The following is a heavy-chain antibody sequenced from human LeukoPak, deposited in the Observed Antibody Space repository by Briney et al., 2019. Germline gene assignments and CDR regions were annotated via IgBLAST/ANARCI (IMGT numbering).Heavy chain of an antibody. CDR1: GYTFSRYW. J-gene: IGHJ4*02. D-gene: IGHD4-17*01. CDR3: TTDTSGARDS. Sequence: PGGSLRLSCAASGYTFSRYWMHWVRQGPGKGLVWVSRINEDGSSTSYAESVRGRFTISRDNAKNTLYLQMNSLRAEDAAVYYCTTDTSGARDSWGQGTLVTVSS. CDR2: INEDGSST. V-gene: IGHV3-74*01.